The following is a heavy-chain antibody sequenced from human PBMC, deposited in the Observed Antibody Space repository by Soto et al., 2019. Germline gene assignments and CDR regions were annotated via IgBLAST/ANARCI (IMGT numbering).Heavy chain of an antibody. Sequence: HPVGSLRLSCAASGFTFDDYTMHWVRQAPGKGLEWVSLISWDGGSTYYADSVKGRFTISRDNSKNSLYLQMNSLRTEDTALYYCAKDIARGLGYCSGGSCYSGVPYYYGMDVWGQGTTVTVSS. D-gene: IGHD2-15*01. CDR3: AKDIARGLGYCSGGSCYSGVPYYYGMDV. V-gene: IGHV3-43*01. CDR1: GFTFDDYT. CDR2: ISWDGGST. J-gene: IGHJ6*02.